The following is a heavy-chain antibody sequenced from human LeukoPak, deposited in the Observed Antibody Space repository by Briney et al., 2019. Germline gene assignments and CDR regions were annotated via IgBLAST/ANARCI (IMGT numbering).Heavy chain of an antibody. J-gene: IGHJ4*02. CDR2: ISSSSSTI. D-gene: IGHD3-16*01. Sequence: SGGSLRLSCAASGFTFSSYSMNWVRQAPGKGLEWVSYISSSSSTIYYADSVKGRFTISGDNAKNSLYLQMNSLRAEDTAVYYCARVSGGPQYWGQGTLVTVSS. CDR1: GFTFSSYS. CDR3: ARVSGGPQY. V-gene: IGHV3-48*01.